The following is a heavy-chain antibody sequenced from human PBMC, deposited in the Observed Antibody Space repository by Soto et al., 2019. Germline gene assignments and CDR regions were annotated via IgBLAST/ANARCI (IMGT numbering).Heavy chain of an antibody. D-gene: IGHD1-1*01. V-gene: IGHV1-69*02. J-gene: IGHJ6*02. CDR1: GGTFSSYT. CDR2: IIPILGIA. Sequence: QVQLVQSGAEVKKPGSSVKVSCKASGGTFSSYTISWVRQAPGQGLEWMGRIIPILGIANYAQKFQGRVTITADKSTSTAYMGLSSLRSEDTAVYYCARLEEHLERRGERYYYYGMDVWGQGTTVTVSS. CDR3: ARLEEHLERRGERYYYYGMDV.